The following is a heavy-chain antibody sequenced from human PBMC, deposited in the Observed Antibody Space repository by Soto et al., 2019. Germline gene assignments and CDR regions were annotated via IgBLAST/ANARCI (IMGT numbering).Heavy chain of an antibody. J-gene: IGHJ4*02. CDR2: INPNSGGT. D-gene: IGHD3-9*01. CDR3: ARDKAPFDYLGQGTLVAPFDY. V-gene: IGHV1-2*04. CDR1: GYTFTGYY. Sequence: QVQLVQSGAEVKKPGASVKVSCKASGYTFTGYYMHWVRQAPGQGLEWMGWINPNSGGTNYAQKFQGWVTMTSDTSNSTAYMERSRLRSDDTAVYYCARDKAPFDYLGQGTLVAPFDYLGQGTLVTVSS.